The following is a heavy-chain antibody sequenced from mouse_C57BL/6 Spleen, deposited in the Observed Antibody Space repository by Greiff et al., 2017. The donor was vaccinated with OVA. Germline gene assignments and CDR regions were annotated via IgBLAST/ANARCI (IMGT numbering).Heavy chain of an antibody. Sequence: VKLMESGPGLVQPSQSLSITCTVSGFSLTSYGVHWVRQSPGKGLEWLGVIWSGGSTDYNAAFISRLSISKDNSKSQVFFKMNSLQADDTAIYYCARLGKDWYFDVWGTGTTVTVSS. CDR1: GFSLTSYG. CDR2: IWSGGST. CDR3: ARLGKDWYFDV. V-gene: IGHV2-2*01. J-gene: IGHJ1*03. D-gene: IGHD3-1*01.